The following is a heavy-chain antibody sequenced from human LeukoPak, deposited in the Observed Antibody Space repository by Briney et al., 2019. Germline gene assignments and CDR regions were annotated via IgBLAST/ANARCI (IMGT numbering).Heavy chain of an antibody. CDR2: IWYDGSNK. CDR1: GFTFSSYG. Sequence: PGGSLRLSCAASGFTFSSYGMHWVRQAPGKGLKWVAVIWYDGSNKYYADSVKGRFTISRDNSKNTLYLQMNSLRAEDTAVYYCARGYYDSSGYSDYWGQGTLVTVSS. CDR3: ARGYYDSSGYSDY. V-gene: IGHV3-33*01. D-gene: IGHD3-22*01. J-gene: IGHJ4*02.